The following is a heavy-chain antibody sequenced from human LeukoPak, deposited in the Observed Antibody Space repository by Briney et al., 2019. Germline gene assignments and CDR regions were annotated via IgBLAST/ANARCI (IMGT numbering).Heavy chain of an antibody. Sequence: SETLSLTCAVYGVSFSGYYWSWIRQPPGKGLEWIGEINHSGSTNYNPSLKSRVTISVDTSKNQFSLKLSSVTAADTAVYYCASAYGSGSYYNWGQGTLVTVSS. CDR1: GVSFSGYY. J-gene: IGHJ4*02. D-gene: IGHD3-10*01. CDR2: INHSGST. CDR3: ASAYGSGSYYN. V-gene: IGHV4-34*01.